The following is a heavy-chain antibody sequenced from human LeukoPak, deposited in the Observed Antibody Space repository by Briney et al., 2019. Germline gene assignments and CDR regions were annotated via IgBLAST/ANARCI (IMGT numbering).Heavy chain of an antibody. Sequence: ASVKVSCKASGYTFGTHWMHWVRQAPGQGLEWMGIINPSGDFRSYAQKFQGRVTVTRDMSTRTVYMELSGLEPEDTAVYYCARDYSGEWEQLTGWWFDPWGQGTLVIVSS. D-gene: IGHD3-9*01. CDR2: INPSGDFR. CDR1: GYTFGTHW. CDR3: ARDYSGEWEQLTGWWFDP. J-gene: IGHJ5*02. V-gene: IGHV1-46*01.